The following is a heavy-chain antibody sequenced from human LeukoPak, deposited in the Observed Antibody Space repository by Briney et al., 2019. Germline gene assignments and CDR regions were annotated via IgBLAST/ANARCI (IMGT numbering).Heavy chain of an antibody. D-gene: IGHD1-26*01. Sequence: ASVKVSCKASGYTFTSFVISWVRQAPGEGLECMGWISAYNGNTNYAQKLQGRVTMTTDTSTSTAYMELESLRSDDTSVYYCARDQVLGATEGTFDVWGQGTLVTVSS. V-gene: IGHV1-18*01. J-gene: IGHJ4*02. CDR2: ISAYNGNT. CDR1: GYTFTSFV. CDR3: ARDQVLGATEGTFDV.